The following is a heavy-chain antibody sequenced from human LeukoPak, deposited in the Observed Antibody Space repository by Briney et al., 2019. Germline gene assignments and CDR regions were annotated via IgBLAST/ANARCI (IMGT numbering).Heavy chain of an antibody. CDR3: ARVVLRRAFYI. CDR1: GGTFSSYA. CDR2: MIPIFGTA. D-gene: IGHD3-16*01. V-gene: IGHV1-69*05. Sequence: ASVKVSCKASGGTFSSYAISWVRQAPDQGLEWMGGMIPIFGTANYAQTFQGRLTITTHESTNTAHMELSSLRSEYAGVYYCARVVLRRAFYIWGQGTMVTVSS. J-gene: IGHJ3*02.